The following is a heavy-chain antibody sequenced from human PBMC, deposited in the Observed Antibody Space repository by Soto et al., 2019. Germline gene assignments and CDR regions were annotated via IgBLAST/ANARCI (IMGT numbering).Heavy chain of an antibody. J-gene: IGHJ5*02. CDR1: GGSISSGGYY. Sequence: QVQLQESGPGLVKPSQTLSLTCTVSGGSISSGGYYWSWIRQHPGKGLEWIGYIYYSGSTYYNPSLKMRVTISVEPSKNPFSLKLSSVTAAETAVYYCARVGGINWFDPWGQGTLVTVSS. D-gene: IGHD1-20*01. V-gene: IGHV4-31*03. CDR3: ARVGGINWFDP. CDR2: IYYSGST.